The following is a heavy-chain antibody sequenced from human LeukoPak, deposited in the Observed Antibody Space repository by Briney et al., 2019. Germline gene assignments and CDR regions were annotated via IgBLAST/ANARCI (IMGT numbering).Heavy chain of an antibody. CDR3: TTDRSGYSSGWTTYYFDY. J-gene: IGHJ4*02. CDR2: IKSKTDGGTT. V-gene: IGHV3-15*01. Sequence: GGSLRLSCAASGFTFSNAWMSWVRQAPGKGLEWVGRIKSKTDGGTTDYAAPVKGRFTISRDDSKNTLYLQMNSLKTEDTAVYYCTTDRSGYSSGWTTYYFDYWGQGTLVTVSS. CDR1: GFTFSNAW. D-gene: IGHD6-19*01.